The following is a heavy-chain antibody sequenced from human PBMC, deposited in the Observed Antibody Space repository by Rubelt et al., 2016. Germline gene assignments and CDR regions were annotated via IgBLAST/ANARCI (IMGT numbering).Heavy chain of an antibody. D-gene: IGHD6-13*01. V-gene: IGHV5-51*01. J-gene: IGHJ5*02. CDR3: ARYIAAAVYSWFDP. CDR2: IYPGDSDT. Sequence: IYPGDSDTRYSPSFQGQVTISADKSISTAYLQWSSLKASDTAMYSCARYIAAAVYSWFDPWGQGTLVTVSS.